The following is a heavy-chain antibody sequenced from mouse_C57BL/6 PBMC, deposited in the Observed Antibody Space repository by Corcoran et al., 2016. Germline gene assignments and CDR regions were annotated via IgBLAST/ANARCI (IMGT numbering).Heavy chain of an antibody. CDR2: ISYDGSN. Sequence: DVQLQESGPGLVKPSQSLSLTCSVTGYSITSGYYWNWIRQFPGNKLEWMGYISYDGSNNYNPSLKNRISITRDTSKNQFFLKLNSVTTEDTATYYCARDLGVDYWGQGTSVTVSS. CDR1: GYSITSGYY. V-gene: IGHV3-6*01. CDR3: ARDLGVDY. D-gene: IGHD4-1*01. J-gene: IGHJ4*01.